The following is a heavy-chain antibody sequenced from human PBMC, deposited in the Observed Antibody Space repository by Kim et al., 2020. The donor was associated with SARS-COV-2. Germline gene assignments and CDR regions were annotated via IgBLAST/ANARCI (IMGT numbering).Heavy chain of an antibody. V-gene: IGHV4-61*07. CDR3: ARLGSALDY. CDR2: SGDT. J-gene: IGHJ4*02. D-gene: IGHD1-26*01. Sequence: SGDTNDNTSRKSRVTISVDTSKDQFSLKLSSVTAEDTAVYYCARLGSALDYWGQGTQVTVSS.